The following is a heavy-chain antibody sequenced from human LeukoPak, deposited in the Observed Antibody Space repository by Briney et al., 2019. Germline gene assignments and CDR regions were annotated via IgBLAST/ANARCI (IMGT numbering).Heavy chain of an antibody. V-gene: IGHV4-59*08. CDR3: ARATTVSWFDP. D-gene: IGHD4-11*01. Sequence: SETLSLTCTVSGGSISSYYWSWIRQPPGKGLEWIGYIYYSGSTNYNPSLKSRVTISVDTSKNQFSLKLNSVTAADTAVYYCARATTVSWFDPWGQGTLVIVSS. J-gene: IGHJ5*02. CDR2: IYYSGST. CDR1: GGSISSYY.